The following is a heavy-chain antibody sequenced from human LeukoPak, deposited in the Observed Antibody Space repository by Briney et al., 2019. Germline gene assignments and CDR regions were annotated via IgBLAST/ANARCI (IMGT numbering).Heavy chain of an antibody. V-gene: IGHV3-30*02. CDR2: IRYDGSNK. Sequence: GGSLRLSCAASGFTFSSYGMHWVRQAPGKGLEWVAFIRYDGSNKYYVGSVKGRFTISRDNSKNTLYLQMNSLRAEDTAVYYCAKGSGWEVSYYYYYMDVWGKGTTVTISS. D-gene: IGHD1-26*01. J-gene: IGHJ6*03. CDR3: AKGSGWEVSYYYYYMDV. CDR1: GFTFSSYG.